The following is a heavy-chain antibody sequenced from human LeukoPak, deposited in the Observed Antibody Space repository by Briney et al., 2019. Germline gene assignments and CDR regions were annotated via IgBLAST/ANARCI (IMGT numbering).Heavy chain of an antibody. D-gene: IGHD2-8*01. CDR3: ARQRGYCSSGVCRGWFDP. Sequence: GGSLRLSCAASGFSFSAYWMHWVRQAPGKGLVWVSRINSGGSSTTYADSVKGRFTISRDNAKNTLYLQMNSLRAEDTAVYYCARQRGYCSSGVCRGWFDPWGQGTLVTVSS. CDR1: GFSFSAYW. V-gene: IGHV3-74*01. J-gene: IGHJ5*02. CDR2: INSGGSST.